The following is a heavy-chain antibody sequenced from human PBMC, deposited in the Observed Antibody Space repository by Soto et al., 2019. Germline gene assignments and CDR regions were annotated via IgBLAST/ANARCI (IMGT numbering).Heavy chain of an antibody. CDR1: GFTFSSYA. CDR2: ISGSGGST. J-gene: IGHJ6*02. CDR3: AKDQRYCSSTSCYRYYYYGMDV. D-gene: IGHD2-2*01. Sequence: GGSLRLSCAASGFTFSSYAMSWVRQAPGKGLEWVSAISGSGGSTYYADSVKGRFTISRDNSKNTLYLQMNSLRAEDTAVYYCAKDQRYCSSTSCYRYYYYGMDVWGQGTTVTVSS. V-gene: IGHV3-23*01.